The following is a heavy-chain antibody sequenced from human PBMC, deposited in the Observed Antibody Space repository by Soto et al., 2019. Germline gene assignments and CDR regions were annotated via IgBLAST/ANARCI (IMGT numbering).Heavy chain of an antibody. D-gene: IGHD2-2*01. CDR3: ARVLCHTDDCSSTYSPASAFDI. V-gene: IGHV1-2*02. CDR1: GYTFTGYY. Sequence: AASVKVSCKASGYTFTGYYMHWVRQAPGQGLEWMGWINPNSGGTNYAQKFQGRVTMTRDTSISTAYMELSRLRSDDTAVYYCARVLCHTDDCSSTYSPASAFDIWGQGTMVTVSS. CDR2: INPNSGGT. J-gene: IGHJ3*02.